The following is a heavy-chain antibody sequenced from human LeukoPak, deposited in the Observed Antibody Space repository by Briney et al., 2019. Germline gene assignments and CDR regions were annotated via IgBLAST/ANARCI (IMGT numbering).Heavy chain of an antibody. CDR1: GFTFSNYA. J-gene: IGHJ4*02. D-gene: IGHD5-24*01. CDR2: ISGSGGST. Sequence: PGGSLRLSCEVSGFTFSNYAMNWVRQAPGKGLEWVSAISGSGGSTYYADSVKGRFTISRDNSKNTLYLQMNSLRAEDTAVYYCANAGGDGYNPVWYFDYWGQGTLVTVSS. V-gene: IGHV3-23*01. CDR3: ANAGGDGYNPVWYFDY.